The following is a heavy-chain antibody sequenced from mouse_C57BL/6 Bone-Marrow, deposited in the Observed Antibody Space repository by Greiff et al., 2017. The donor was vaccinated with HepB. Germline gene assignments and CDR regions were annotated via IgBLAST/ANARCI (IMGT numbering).Heavy chain of an antibody. J-gene: IGHJ3*01. Sequence: QVQLQQSGAELVKPGASVKMSCKASGYTFTSYWITWVKQRPGQGLEWIGDIYPGSGSTNYNEKFKSKATLTVDTSSSTAYMQLSSLTSEDSAVYYCAREGQLRLPWFAYWGQGTLVTVSA. CDR1: GYTFTSYW. D-gene: IGHD3-2*02. CDR2: IYPGSGST. V-gene: IGHV1-55*01. CDR3: AREGQLRLPWFAY.